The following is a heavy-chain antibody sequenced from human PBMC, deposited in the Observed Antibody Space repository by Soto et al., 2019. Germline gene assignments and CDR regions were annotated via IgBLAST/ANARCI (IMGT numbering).Heavy chain of an antibody. CDR1: GDSVSSNSAA. V-gene: IGHV6-1*01. J-gene: IGHJ6*02. CDR2: TYYRSKWYN. CDR3: ARETPLLWFGELEGMDV. D-gene: IGHD3-10*01. Sequence: SQTLSFTCAISGDSVSSNSAAWNWIRQSPSRGLEWLGRTYYRSKWYNDYAVSVKSRITINPDTSKNQFSLQLNSVTPEDTAVYYCARETPLLWFGELEGMDVWGQGTTVTVSS.